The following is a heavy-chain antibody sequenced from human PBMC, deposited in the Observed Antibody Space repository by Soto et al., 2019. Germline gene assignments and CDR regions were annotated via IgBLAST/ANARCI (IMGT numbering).Heavy chain of an antibody. CDR3: ARDIGSGSYYDSNNGFDP. V-gene: IGHV1-3*04. CDR2: IITRSGDT. D-gene: IGHD3-10*01. Sequence: QVQLVQSGAEVTKPGAAVTISCKASGYTFTDYALHWVRQAPGQRPEWMGWIITRSGDTKYSPKFQDRITITRDTSATTVYMSLSTLTSEDTAIYYCARDIGSGSYYDSNNGFDPWGQGTLVTVSS. CDR1: GYTFTDYA. J-gene: IGHJ5*02.